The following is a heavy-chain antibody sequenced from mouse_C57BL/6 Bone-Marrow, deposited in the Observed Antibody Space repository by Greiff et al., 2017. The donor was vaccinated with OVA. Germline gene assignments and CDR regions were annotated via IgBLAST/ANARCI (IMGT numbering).Heavy chain of an antibody. Sequence: VQLQQPGAELVRPGTSVKLSCKASGYTFTSYWMHWVKQRPGQGLEWIGVIDPSDSYTNYNQKFKGKATLTVDTSSSTAYMQLSSLTSEDSAVYYCARFVYYGSYFDYWGQGTTLTVSS. CDR1: GYTFTSYW. CDR2: IDPSDSYT. V-gene: IGHV1-59*01. CDR3: ARFVYYGSYFDY. D-gene: IGHD1-1*01. J-gene: IGHJ2*01.